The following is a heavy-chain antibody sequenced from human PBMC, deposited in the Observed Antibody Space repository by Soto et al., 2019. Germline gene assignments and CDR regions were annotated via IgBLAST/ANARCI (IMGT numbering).Heavy chain of an antibody. Sequence: VWPLRLSCTASVFTFSTYWMSWVLQTPLKGLEWVANIKQDGSEKYYVDSVKGRFTISRDNARDSLFLQMNSLRAEDTAVYYCARVGYRYYYYGMDVWGQGTTVTVSS. CDR2: IKQDGSEK. CDR3: ARVGYRYYYYGMDV. CDR1: VFTFSTYW. V-gene: IGHV3-7*01. J-gene: IGHJ6*02. D-gene: IGHD5-12*01.